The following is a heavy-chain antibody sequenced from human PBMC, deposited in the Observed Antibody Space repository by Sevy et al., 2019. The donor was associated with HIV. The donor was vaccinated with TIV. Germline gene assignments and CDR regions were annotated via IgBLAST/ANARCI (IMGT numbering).Heavy chain of an antibody. CDR3: ARDLPPSATTVPHFDC. D-gene: IGHD4-17*01. CDR1: GGTFSSYG. Sequence: ASVKVSCKASGGTFSSYGISWVRQAPGQGLEWMGGIIPILGTVNYAQKFQGRVTITADESTKTAYMELSSLRAEDTAVYYCARDLPPSATTVPHFDCWGQGTLVTVSS. V-gene: IGHV1-69*13. CDR2: IIPILGTV. J-gene: IGHJ4*02.